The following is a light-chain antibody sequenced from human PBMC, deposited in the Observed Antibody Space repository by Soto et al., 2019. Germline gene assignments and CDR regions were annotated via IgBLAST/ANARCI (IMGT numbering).Light chain of an antibody. CDR2: DAS. V-gene: IGKV1-5*01. CDR3: QQYNSYQWT. J-gene: IGKJ1*01. CDR1: QSISSW. Sequence: DIQMTQSPSTLSASVGDRVTITCRASQSISSWLAWYQQKPGKAPNLLIYDASNLESGVPSRFSGSGSGTEFTLTISSLQPDDFATYYCQQYNSYQWTVGQGTKVDIK.